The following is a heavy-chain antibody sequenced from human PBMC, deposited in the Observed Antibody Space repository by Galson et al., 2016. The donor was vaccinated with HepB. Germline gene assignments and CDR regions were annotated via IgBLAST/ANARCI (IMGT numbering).Heavy chain of an antibody. J-gene: IGHJ4*02. D-gene: IGHD2-2*01. CDR1: GITFSRHV. V-gene: IGHV3-33*01. Sequence: SLRLSCAASGITFSRHVMHWVRQAPGKGLEWVAFIWYDGSKKYYGTSVEGRFTISRDNSKNTLYLQMNSLRAEDTSMYYCARSSSCSTINCFLPFDSWGLGTLVTVSS. CDR2: IWYDGSKK. CDR3: ARSSSCSTINCFLPFDS.